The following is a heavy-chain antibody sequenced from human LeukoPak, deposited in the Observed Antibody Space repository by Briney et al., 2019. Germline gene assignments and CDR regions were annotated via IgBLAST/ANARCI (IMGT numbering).Heavy chain of an antibody. J-gene: IGHJ4*02. CDR2: IYSDNT. CDR3: ARRAGAYSHPYDY. D-gene: IGHD4/OR15-4a*01. CDR1: GFSFSSYR. V-gene: IGHV3-66*04. Sequence: GSLRLSCAASGFSFSSYRMNWVRQAPGKGLEWVSFIYSDNTHYSDSVSRDNSKNTLYLQMNSLRAEDTAVYYCARRAGAYSHPYDYWGQGTLVTVSS.